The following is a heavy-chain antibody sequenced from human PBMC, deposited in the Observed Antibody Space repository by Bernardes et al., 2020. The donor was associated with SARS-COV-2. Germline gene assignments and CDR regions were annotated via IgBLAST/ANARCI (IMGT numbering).Heavy chain of an antibody. Sequence: SETLSLTCAVSGGSISSNNWWSWVRQPPGKGLEWIGEIHQSGSSNYNPSLKSRVTISVDKSKNQFSLKLSSVTAADTAVYYCARDGGNIEAAVNWYFDLWGRGTLVTVSS. CDR1: GGSISSNNW. D-gene: IGHD6-13*01. V-gene: IGHV4-4*02. J-gene: IGHJ2*01. CDR2: IHQSGSS. CDR3: ARDGGNIEAAVNWYFDL.